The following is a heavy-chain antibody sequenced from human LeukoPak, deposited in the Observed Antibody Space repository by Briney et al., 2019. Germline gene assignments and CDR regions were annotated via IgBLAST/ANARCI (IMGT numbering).Heavy chain of an antibody. V-gene: IGHV1-58*02. J-gene: IGHJ4*02. CDR2: IVVGSGNT. D-gene: IGHD3-10*01. CDR1: GFTFTSSA. Sequence: TSVKVSCKASGFTFTSSAMQWVRQARGQRLEWIGWIVVGSGNTNYAQKFQERATITRDMSTSTAYTELSSLRSEDTAVYYCAAVSPMVRGVITIIDYWGQGTLVTVSS. CDR3: AAVSPMVRGVITIIDY.